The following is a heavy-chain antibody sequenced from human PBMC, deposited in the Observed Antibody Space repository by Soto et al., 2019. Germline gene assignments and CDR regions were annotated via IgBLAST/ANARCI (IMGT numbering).Heavy chain of an antibody. CDR2: FDPEDGET. CDR3: ATRLRITMVRGVRIGFDP. CDR1: GYTLTELS. V-gene: IGHV1-24*01. J-gene: IGHJ5*02. Sequence: QVQLVQSGAEVKKPGASVKVSCKVSGYTLTELSMHWVRQAPGKGLEWMGGFDPEDGETIYAQKFQGRVTMTEDTSTDTAYMELSSLRSEDTAVYYCATRLRITMVRGVRIGFDPWGQGTLVTVSS. D-gene: IGHD3-10*01.